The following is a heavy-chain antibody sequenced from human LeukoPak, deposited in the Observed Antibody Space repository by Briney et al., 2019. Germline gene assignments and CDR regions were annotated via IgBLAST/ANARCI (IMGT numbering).Heavy chain of an antibody. D-gene: IGHD1-14*01. V-gene: IGHV3-23*01. J-gene: IGHJ2*01. CDR3: ARGNQRSSHYWYFDL. CDR2: ISGSGGTT. Sequence: GGSLRLSCAASGFTFNSYAMSWVRQGPGKGLEWVSTISGSGGTTYYPASVKGRFIISRDNSKNTLYLQMNSLRAEDAAVYYCARGNQRSSHYWYFDLWGRGTLVTVSS. CDR1: GFTFNSYA.